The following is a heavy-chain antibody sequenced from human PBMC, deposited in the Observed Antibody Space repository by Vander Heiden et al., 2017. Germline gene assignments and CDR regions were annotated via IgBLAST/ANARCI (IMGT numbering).Heavy chain of an antibody. V-gene: IGHV3-48*01. D-gene: IGHD1-26*01. J-gene: IGHJ3*02. CDR2: IGTSSSNI. Sequence: EVQPVESGGGLVQPGGPLRLSCAASGFPFSSYRMNWVRQAPGKGLEWVSYIGTSSSNIYYADSVKGRFTISRDNAKNSLYLQMNSLRAEDTAVYYCARRVVGAPRAFDIWGQGTMVTVSS. CDR3: ARRVVGAPRAFDI. CDR1: GFPFSSYR.